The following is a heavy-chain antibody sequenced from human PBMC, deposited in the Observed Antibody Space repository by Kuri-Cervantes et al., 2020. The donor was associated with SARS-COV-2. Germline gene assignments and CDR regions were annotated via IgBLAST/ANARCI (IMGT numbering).Heavy chain of an antibody. V-gene: IGHV4-39*01. CDR2: IYYSGST. CDR3: ARQMMSSITIFGVVITRNWFDP. CDR1: GGSISSNNYY. Sequence: GSLRLSCVVSGGSISSNNYYWAWIRQPPGKGLEWIGTIYYSGSTYYNPSLKSRVTISVDTSKNQFSLKLSSVTAADTAVYYCARQMMSSITIFGVVITRNWFDPWGQGTLVTVSS. D-gene: IGHD3-3*01. J-gene: IGHJ5*02.